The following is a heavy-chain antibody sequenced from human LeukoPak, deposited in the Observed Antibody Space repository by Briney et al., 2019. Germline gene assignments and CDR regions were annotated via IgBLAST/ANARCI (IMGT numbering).Heavy chain of an antibody. CDR1: GDSVSSSTAA. CDR2: TYYRSKWVN. D-gene: IGHD3-10*01. Sequence: SQTLSLTCAISGDSVSSSTAAWIWIRQSPSRGLEWLGRTYYRSKWVNEYAVSVKGRITINPDTSMNQFSLQLNSVTPEDTAIYYCARGGSGGRAFDIWGQGTMVTVSS. V-gene: IGHV6-1*01. J-gene: IGHJ3*02. CDR3: ARGGSGGRAFDI.